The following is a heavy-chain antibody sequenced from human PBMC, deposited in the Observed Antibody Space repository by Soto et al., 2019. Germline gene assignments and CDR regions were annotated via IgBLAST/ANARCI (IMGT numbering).Heavy chain of an antibody. D-gene: IGHD3-10*01. V-gene: IGHV3-48*02. CDR2: ISSDSGTI. Sequence: EVQMVESGGDLVPPGGSLRLSCVVSGFSFRIYSMNWVRQAPGKGLEWISYISSDSGTIYYADSLKGRFTISRDNGKNSLYLQMNSLTDEDTAVYYCARGRLWSFDFWGQGTLVTVSS. CDR3: ARGRLWSFDF. CDR1: GFSFRIYS. J-gene: IGHJ4*02.